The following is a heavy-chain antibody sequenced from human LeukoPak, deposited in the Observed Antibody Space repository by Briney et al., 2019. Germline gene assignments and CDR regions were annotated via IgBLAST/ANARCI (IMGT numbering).Heavy chain of an antibody. CDR2: IYYSGST. V-gene: IGHV4-59*01. CDR1: GGSITNYF. D-gene: IGHD3-22*01. Sequence: SETLSLTCTVSGGSITNYFWTWIRQPPGKGLEWIGYIYYSGSTDYNPSLESRVTISVDTSKNQFSLKLSSVTAADTAVYFCARAGYYDSGGYNGHFDYWGQGTLVTVSS. J-gene: IGHJ4*02. CDR3: ARAGYYDSGGYNGHFDY.